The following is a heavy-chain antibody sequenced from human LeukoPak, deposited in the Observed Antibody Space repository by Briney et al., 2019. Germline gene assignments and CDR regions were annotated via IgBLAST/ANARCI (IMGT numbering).Heavy chain of an antibody. CDR1: GFTFSSYS. CDR2: ISGSSRYI. J-gene: IGHJ5*02. D-gene: IGHD5-24*01. V-gene: IGHV3-21*01. CDR3: ARVITYPS. Sequence: GGSLRLSCVASGFTFSSYSMNWVRQAPGKGLEWVSTISGSSRYIYYADSVKGRFTISRDNAKNSLYLQMNSLRAEDTAVYYCARVITYPSWGQGTLVTVSS.